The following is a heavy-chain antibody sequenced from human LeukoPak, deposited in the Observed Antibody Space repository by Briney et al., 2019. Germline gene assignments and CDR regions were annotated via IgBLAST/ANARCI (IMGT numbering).Heavy chain of an antibody. Sequence: GGSLRLSCAASGFTFSDYYMSWIRQAPGKGLEWVSYISGSGSTIFYADSVRGRFTFSRDNAKNSLYLQMNSLRAEDTAVYYCARADDYDSSGYDYWGQGTLVTVSS. D-gene: IGHD3-22*01. V-gene: IGHV3-11*04. CDR2: ISGSGSTI. CDR1: GFTFSDYY. CDR3: ARADDYDSSGYDY. J-gene: IGHJ4*02.